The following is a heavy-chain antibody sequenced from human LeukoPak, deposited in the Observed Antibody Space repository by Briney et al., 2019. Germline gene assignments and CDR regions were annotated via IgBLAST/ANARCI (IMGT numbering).Heavy chain of an antibody. V-gene: IGHV4-61*02. CDR3: ARGLTPDAFDI. CDR2: ISTSGNT. CDR1: GDSISSVGYY. J-gene: IGHJ3*02. Sequence: PSETLSLTCTVSGDSISSVGYYWSWIRQPAGKGLEWIGRISTSGNTKYKPSLMSRVTISIDTSKNQFYVELTSVTAADTAVYYCARGLTPDAFDIWGQGTMVTVSS.